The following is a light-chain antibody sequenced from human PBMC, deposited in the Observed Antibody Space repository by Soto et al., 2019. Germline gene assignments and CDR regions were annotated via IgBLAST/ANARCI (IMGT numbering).Light chain of an antibody. Sequence: DIQMTQSPSSLSASVGDRVTITCRASQTISTHLNWYQQKPGKAPKLLIYAASTLQSGVPSRFSGSGSGTDFTLTINSLQPEDFATYHCQQSLTIPYTFGQGTKLEIK. J-gene: IGKJ2*01. CDR2: AAS. V-gene: IGKV1-39*01. CDR3: QQSLTIPYT. CDR1: QTISTH.